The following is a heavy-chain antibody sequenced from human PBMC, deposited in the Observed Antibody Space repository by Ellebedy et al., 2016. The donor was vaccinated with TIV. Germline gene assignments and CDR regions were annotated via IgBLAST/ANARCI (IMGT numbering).Heavy chain of an antibody. CDR1: GFSLSTSGVG. Sequence: SGPTLVKPTQTLTLTCPFSGFSLSTSGVGVGWIRQPPGQALDWLALVYLDDDKRYSPSLKNRLTITQDTSKNQVVLTMTNMDTVDTATYYCARMRAADDGDHGQIDYWGQGTLVTVSS. CDR2: VYLDDDK. CDR3: ARMRAADDGDHGQIDY. V-gene: IGHV2-5*02. D-gene: IGHD4-17*01. J-gene: IGHJ4*02.